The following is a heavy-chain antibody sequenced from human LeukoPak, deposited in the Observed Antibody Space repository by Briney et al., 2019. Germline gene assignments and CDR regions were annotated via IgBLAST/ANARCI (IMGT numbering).Heavy chain of an antibody. CDR2: IYTSGST. J-gene: IGHJ6*03. Sequence: SETLSLTCTVSGVSISSYYWSWVRQPPGKGLEWIGYIYTSGSTNYNPSLKSRVTISVDTSKNQFSLKLSSVTAADTAVYYCARLNTGYYYMDVWGKGTTVTVSS. CDR1: GVSISSYY. CDR3: ARLNTGYYYMDV. D-gene: IGHD5-18*01. V-gene: IGHV4-4*09.